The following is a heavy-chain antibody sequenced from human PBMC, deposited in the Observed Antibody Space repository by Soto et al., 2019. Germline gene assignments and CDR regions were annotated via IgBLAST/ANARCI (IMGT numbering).Heavy chain of an antibody. Sequence: ASVKVSCKASGYTFTSYAMHWVRQAPGQRLEWMGWINAGNGNTKYSQKFQGRVTITRDTSASTAYMELSSLRSEDTAVYYCARERTTVTTLYYYYGMDVWGQGTTVTVSS. V-gene: IGHV1-3*01. CDR1: GYTFTSYA. D-gene: IGHD4-17*01. J-gene: IGHJ6*02. CDR3: ARERTTVTTLYYYYGMDV. CDR2: INAGNGNT.